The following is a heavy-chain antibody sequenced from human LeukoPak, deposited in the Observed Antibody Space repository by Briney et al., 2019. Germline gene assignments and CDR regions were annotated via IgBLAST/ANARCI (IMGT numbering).Heavy chain of an antibody. CDR2: IYYSGST. CDR3: ARDRRYNWNFDAFDI. CDR1: GGSFSSYY. J-gene: IGHJ3*02. D-gene: IGHD1-7*01. V-gene: IGHV4-59*01. Sequence: SQTLSLTCTVSGGSFSSYYWRWIRQPPGKGLEWIGYIYYSGSTNYNPSLKRRVTISVDTSKNQFSLKLSSVTAADTAVYYCARDRRYNWNFDAFDIWGQGTMVTVSS.